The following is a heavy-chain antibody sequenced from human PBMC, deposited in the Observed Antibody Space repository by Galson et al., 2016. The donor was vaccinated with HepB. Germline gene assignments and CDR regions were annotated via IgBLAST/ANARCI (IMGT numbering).Heavy chain of an antibody. CDR3: TRGNLVGY. CDR2: INRDGSET. CDR1: GFTFTSYS. J-gene: IGHJ4*02. D-gene: IGHD2-8*02. Sequence: SLRLSCAASGFTFTSYSMTWVRQAPGKGLEWVGNINRDGSETNYVDSVKGRFTISRDNAKNSLFLRMNSLRVGDTAVYYCTRGNLVGYWGQGTLVIVSS. V-gene: IGHV3-7*01.